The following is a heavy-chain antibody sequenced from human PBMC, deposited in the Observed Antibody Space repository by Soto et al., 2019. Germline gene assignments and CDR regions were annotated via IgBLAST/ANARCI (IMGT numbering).Heavy chain of an antibody. D-gene: IGHD1-20*01. CDR3: AREKGDVVTGNKWFELTKKWCDP. J-gene: IGHJ5*02. V-gene: IGHV4-61*01. CDR2: IYYSGST. CDR1: GGSVSSGSYY. Sequence: QVQLQESGPGLVKPSEDLSLTCTVSGGSVSSGSYYWSWIRQPPGKGLEWIGYIYYSGSTNYNPSRKSRVTISVDTTKNQLSLKLSSVTAVDTAVYYCAREKGDVVTGNKWFELTKKWCDPWGQGTLVTVSS.